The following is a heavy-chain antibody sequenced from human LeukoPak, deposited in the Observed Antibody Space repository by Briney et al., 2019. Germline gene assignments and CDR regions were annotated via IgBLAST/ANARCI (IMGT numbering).Heavy chain of an antibody. D-gene: IGHD5-12*01. CDR2: INTDGSST. CDR3: ASWLPRGYYYYYMDV. J-gene: IGHJ6*03. V-gene: IGHV3-74*01. Sequence: QTGGSLRLSCAASGFTFSSYWMHWVRQAPGKGLVWVSRINTDGSSTSYADSVKGRFTISRDNAKNTLYLQMNSLRAEDTAVYYCASWLPRGYYYYYMDVWGKGTTVTVSS. CDR1: GFTFSSYW.